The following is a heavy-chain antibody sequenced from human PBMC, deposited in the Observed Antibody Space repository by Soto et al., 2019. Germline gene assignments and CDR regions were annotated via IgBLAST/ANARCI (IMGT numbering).Heavy chain of an antibody. J-gene: IGHJ6*02. D-gene: IGHD2-15*01. V-gene: IGHV4-31*03. CDR3: ERGMDCSGGSCYSFYSMYYYGMDV. CDR1: GGSISSGGYY. CDR2: IYYSGST. Sequence: QVQLQESGPGLVKPSQTLSLTCTVSGGSISSGGYYWSWIRQHPGKGLEWIGYIYYSGSTYYNPSLKSRVTISVITSKNQFSMKLSSVTAADTAVYYCERGMDCSGGSCYSFYSMYYYGMDVWGQGTTVTVSS.